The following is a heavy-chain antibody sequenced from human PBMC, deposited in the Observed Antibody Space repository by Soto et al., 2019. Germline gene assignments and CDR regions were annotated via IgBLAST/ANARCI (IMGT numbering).Heavy chain of an antibody. CDR1: GGSISSNY. V-gene: IGHV4-59*01. D-gene: IGHD6-13*01. J-gene: IGHJ4*02. Sequence: SETLSLTCTVSGGSISSNYWTWIRQPPGKGLEWIGYVYNSGSTNYNPSLKSRVTISEDTSKSQFSPKVNSMTAADTAVYYCARYRREAVAGYTLDNWGQGILVTVSS. CDR3: ARYRREAVAGYTLDN. CDR2: VYNSGST.